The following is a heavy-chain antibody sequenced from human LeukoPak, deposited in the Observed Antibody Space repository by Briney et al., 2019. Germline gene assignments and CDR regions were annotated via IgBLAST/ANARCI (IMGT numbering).Heavy chain of an antibody. CDR3: AKDHIQGLEYFDWAIDY. CDR1: GFTFSSYA. J-gene: IGHJ4*02. D-gene: IGHD3-9*01. CDR2: IIGRGGST. Sequence: GGSLRLSCTVSGFTFSSYAMNWVRQAPGKGLEWVSAIIGRGGSTYYADSVKGRFSISRDNSRNTLYLKMNSLRAEDTAVYYCAKDHIQGLEYFDWAIDYWGQGTLVTVSS. V-gene: IGHV3-23*01.